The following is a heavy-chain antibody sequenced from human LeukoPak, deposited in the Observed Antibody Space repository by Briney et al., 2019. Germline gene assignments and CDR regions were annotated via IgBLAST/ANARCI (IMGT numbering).Heavy chain of an antibody. CDR2: IRSSSET. J-gene: IGHJ5*02. CDR3: ARNAGNSGYGCDL. D-gene: IGHD5-12*01. CDR1: GFIFSQYS. Sequence: GGSLRLSCAASGFIFSQYSMNWVRQAPGKGLEWVSHIRSSSETFYADSVKGRFTISRDNARNSLYLQMNNLRGEDTAIYYCARNAGNSGYGCDLWGQGTLVTVSS. V-gene: IGHV3-48*01.